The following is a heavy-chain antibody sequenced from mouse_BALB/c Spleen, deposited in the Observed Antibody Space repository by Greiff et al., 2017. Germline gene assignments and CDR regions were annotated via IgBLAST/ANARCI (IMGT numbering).Heavy chain of an antibody. J-gene: IGHJ2*01. D-gene: IGHD2-14*01. CDR3: ARLGRSYYRYDYFDY. CDR2: ISYSGST. Sequence: EVQLQESGPGLVKPSQSLSLTCTVTGYSITSDYAWNWIRQFPGNKLEWMGYISYSGSTSYNPSLKSRISITRDTSKNQFFLQLNSVTTEDTATYYCARLGRSYYRYDYFDYWGQGTTLTVSS. V-gene: IGHV3-2*02. CDR1: GYSITSDYA.